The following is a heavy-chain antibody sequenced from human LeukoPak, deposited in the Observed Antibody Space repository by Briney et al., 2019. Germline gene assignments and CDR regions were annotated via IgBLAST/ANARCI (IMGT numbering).Heavy chain of an antibody. Sequence: ASVKVSCKASGYTFTSYGISRVRQAPGQGLEWMGWISAYNGNTNYAQKLRGRVTMTTDTSTSTAYMELRSLRSDDTAVYYCARDGEMVIPNYYYYYGMDVWGQGTTVTVSS. CDR2: ISAYNGNT. CDR3: ARDGEMVIPNYYYYYGMDV. CDR1: GYTFTSYG. J-gene: IGHJ6*02. V-gene: IGHV1-18*01. D-gene: IGHD3-22*01.